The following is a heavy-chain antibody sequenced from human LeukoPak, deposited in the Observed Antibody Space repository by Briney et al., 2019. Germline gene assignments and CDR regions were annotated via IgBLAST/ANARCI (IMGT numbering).Heavy chain of an antibody. D-gene: IGHD1-26*01. J-gene: IGHJ5*02. CDR3: ARDPYVEWEDWFDR. CDR1: GCTFSSYW. V-gene: IGHV3-7*01. Sequence: GGSLRLSCAASGCTFSSYWMSWVRQAPGKGLEWVANINQDGSEKYYVDSVKGGFIIARDNNKNSLYMQMNSLRREDTAVYYCARDPYVEWEDWFDRWGQGTLVTVSS. CDR2: INQDGSEK.